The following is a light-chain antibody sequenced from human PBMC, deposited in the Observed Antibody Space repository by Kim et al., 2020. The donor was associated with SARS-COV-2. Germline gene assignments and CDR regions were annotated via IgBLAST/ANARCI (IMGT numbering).Light chain of an antibody. V-gene: IGKV3-11*01. J-gene: IGKJ2*01. Sequence: PGDRATLSCRASQSVSTYLAWYQQKPGQPPRLLFYDASNRATGIPARFSGSGSETDFTLTISSLEPEDFAVYYCQQRTNWLVTFGQGTKREI. CDR1: QSVSTY. CDR2: DAS. CDR3: QQRTNWLVT.